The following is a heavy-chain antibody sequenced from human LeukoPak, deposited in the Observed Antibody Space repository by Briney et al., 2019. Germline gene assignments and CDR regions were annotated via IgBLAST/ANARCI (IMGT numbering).Heavy chain of an antibody. CDR2: IWYDGSNK. Sequence: GGSLRLSCAASGFTFSSYGMHWVRQAPGKGLEWVAVIWYDGSNKYYADSVKGRFTISRDNSKNTLYLQMNSLRAEDTAVYYCARDLMGDWDAFDIWGQGTMVTVSS. CDR1: GFTFSSYG. D-gene: IGHD2-21*02. CDR3: ARDLMGDWDAFDI. V-gene: IGHV3-33*08. J-gene: IGHJ3*02.